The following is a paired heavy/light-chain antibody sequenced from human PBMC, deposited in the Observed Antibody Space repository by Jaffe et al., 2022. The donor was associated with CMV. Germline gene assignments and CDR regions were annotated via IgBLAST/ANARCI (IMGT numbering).Heavy chain of an antibody. V-gene: IGHV4-4*07. CDR3: ARQDSAEYFFDY. J-gene: IGHJ4*02. CDR2: IYSSGNT. D-gene: IGHD3-9*01. CDR1: GGSINSYY. Sequence: QVQLQESGPGLVKPSETLSLTCSVSGGSINSYYWNWIRQPAGKGLEWIGRIYSSGNTDQNPSLGSRVTMSVDTSKNQFSLKLNSVTAADTAVYYCARQDSAEYFFDYWGQGTLVTVSS.
Light chain of an antibody. J-gene: IGLJ3*02. CDR3: AIWYSSAWV. CDR2: YKSDSDT. CDR1: SGINVGTSR. Sequence: QPVLTQPTSLSASPGASARFTCTLRSGINVGTSRIYWYQQKPGSLPRYLLRYKSDSDTQRGSGVPSRFSGSKDASTNAGLLLISGLQSEDEADYYCAIWYSSAWVFGGGTKLTVL. V-gene: IGLV5-39*01.